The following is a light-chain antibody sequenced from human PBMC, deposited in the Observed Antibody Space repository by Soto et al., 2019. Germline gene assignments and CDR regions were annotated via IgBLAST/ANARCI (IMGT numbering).Light chain of an antibody. CDR3: QQYHNWPIT. Sequence: EMVLTQSPATLSLPPLEIATLSFMASQSISTYLAWYQQIPGQAPRLLVYGASTRATDVPASFSGSGSGTEFTLTISSLQAEDFAVYYCQQYHNWPITFGPGTRLEIK. V-gene: IGKV3D-15*01. J-gene: IGKJ5*01. CDR1: QSISTY. CDR2: GAS.